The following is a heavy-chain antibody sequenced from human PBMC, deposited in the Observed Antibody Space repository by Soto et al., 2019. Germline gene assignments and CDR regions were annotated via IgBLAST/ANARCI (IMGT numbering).Heavy chain of an antibody. CDR1: GDSLSSSYYY. CDR2: VDYTGSA. D-gene: IGHD1-20*01. Sequence: QLQLQESGPGLVKPSETLSLTCSVSGDSLSSSYYYWGWIRQPPGGRLEWIASVDYTGSAYYSPSLRSRVPISVDTSNNDFSLKVDSVSAADTALYYCARQGINRGFGPGAFDIWGQGTTVIVSS. V-gene: IGHV4-39*01. J-gene: IGHJ3*02. CDR3: ARQGINRGFGPGAFDI.